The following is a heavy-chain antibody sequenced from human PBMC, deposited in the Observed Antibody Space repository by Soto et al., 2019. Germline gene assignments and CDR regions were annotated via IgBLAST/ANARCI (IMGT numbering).Heavy chain of an antibody. CDR3: AKAMFTMIVERGFDY. D-gene: IGHD3-22*01. J-gene: IGHJ4*02. CDR2: ISYDGSKK. CDR1: GFTFSSYG. V-gene: IGHV3-30*18. Sequence: QVQLVESGGGVVQPGRSLRLSCAASGFTFSSYGMHWVRQAPGKGLEWVAVISYDGSKKYYADSVKGRFTISRDNSKNTLYLQMNSLRAEGTAVYYCAKAMFTMIVERGFDYWGQGTLVTVSS.